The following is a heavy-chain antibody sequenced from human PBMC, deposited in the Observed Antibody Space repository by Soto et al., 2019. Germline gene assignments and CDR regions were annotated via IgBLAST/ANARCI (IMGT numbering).Heavy chain of an antibody. J-gene: IGHJ5*02. Sequence: SETLSLTCNVSGASFNDNHWSWIRQSPGKGLDWIGDINHAGDTYYNPSLKSRLVISVDTPKSHFSLRPGSVTAADTAVYYCARRPRHAPMIRGILGFSGPRAQGTLVTASS. D-gene: IGHD3-10*01. CDR2: INHAGDT. CDR3: ARRPRHAPMIRGILGFSGP. CDR1: GASFNDNH. V-gene: IGHV4-34*01.